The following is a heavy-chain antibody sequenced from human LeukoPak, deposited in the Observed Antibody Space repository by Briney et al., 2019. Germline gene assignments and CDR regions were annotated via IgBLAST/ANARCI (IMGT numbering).Heavy chain of an antibody. CDR3: ASYSSGWYPAR. Sequence: GGSLRLSCAASGFTFSGSAMHWVRQASGKGLEWVGRIRSKANSYATAYAASVKGRFTISRDDSKNTAYLQMNSLKTEDTAVYYCASYSSGWYPARWGQGTLVTVSA. CDR2: IRSKANSYAT. CDR1: GFTFSGSA. D-gene: IGHD6-19*01. V-gene: IGHV3-73*01. J-gene: IGHJ4*02.